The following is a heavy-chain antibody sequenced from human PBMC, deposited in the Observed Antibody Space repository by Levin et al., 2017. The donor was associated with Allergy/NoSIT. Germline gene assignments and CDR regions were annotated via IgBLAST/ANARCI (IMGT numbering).Heavy chain of an antibody. D-gene: IGHD5-18*01. CDR1: GFTFSTYA. J-gene: IGHJ4*02. V-gene: IGHV3-23*01. CDR2: ISTSGDNT. CDR3: ANPPRGYTYGSRWYFDY. Sequence: PGGSLRLSCAASGFTFSTYAMTWVRQAPEKGLEWVSAISTSGDNTYYAASVKGRFTVSRDNSKNALYLQMNSLRAEDTAVYYCANPPRGYTYGSRWYFDYWGQGTLVTVSS.